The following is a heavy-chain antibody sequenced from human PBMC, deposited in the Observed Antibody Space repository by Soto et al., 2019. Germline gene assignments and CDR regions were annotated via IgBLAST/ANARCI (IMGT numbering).Heavy chain of an antibody. V-gene: IGHV1-69*01. J-gene: IGHJ6*02. CDR2: IIPISGTA. D-gene: IGHD2-2*01. CDR1: GGTFSSYA. CDR3: ARSQGSSTSLEIYYYYYYGMDV. Sequence: QVQLVQSGPEVKKPGSSVKVSCKASGGTFSSYAISWVRQAPGQGLEWMGGIIPISGTANYAQKFQGRVTITADESTSTAYRELSSLRSEDTAVYYCARSQGSSTSLEIYYYYYYGMDVGGQGTKVTVSS.